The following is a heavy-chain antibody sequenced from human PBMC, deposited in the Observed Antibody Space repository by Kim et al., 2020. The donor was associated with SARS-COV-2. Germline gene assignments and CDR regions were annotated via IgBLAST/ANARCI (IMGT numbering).Heavy chain of an antibody. CDR3: ARDSTLGYYYYMDV. V-gene: IGHV4-34*01. Sequence: SETLSLTCAVYGGSFSGYYWSWIRQPPGKGLEWIGEINHSGSTNYNPSLKSRVTISVDTSKNQFSLKLSSVTAADTAVYYCARDSTLGYYYYMDVWGKGT. CDR2: INHSGST. D-gene: IGHD7-27*01. J-gene: IGHJ6*03. CDR1: GGSFSGYY.